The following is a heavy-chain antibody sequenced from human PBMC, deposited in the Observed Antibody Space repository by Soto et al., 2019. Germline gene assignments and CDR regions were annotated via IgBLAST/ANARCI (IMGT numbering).Heavy chain of an antibody. CDR1: GFAFGDYT. CDR3: AKDKKGRRSSGFYSEY. D-gene: IGHD3-22*01. Sequence: EVQLVESGGVVVQPGGSLRLSCAASGFAFGDYTMHWVRQAPGQGLEWVSLISWDGILRFYADSVQGRFTISRDNSKNSVYLQMNSLRSEDTAVYDCAKDKKGRRSSGFYSEYWGQGTLVTVSS. J-gene: IGHJ4*02. V-gene: IGHV3-43*01. CDR2: ISWDGILR.